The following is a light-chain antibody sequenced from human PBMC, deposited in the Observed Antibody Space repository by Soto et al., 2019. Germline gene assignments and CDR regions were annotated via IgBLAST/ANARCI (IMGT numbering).Light chain of an antibody. CDR2: GAS. CDR3: QQYNNWPPYT. V-gene: IGKV3-15*01. J-gene: IGKJ2*01. CDR1: QSVSSN. Sequence: EIVMTQSPATLSVSPGERATLSCRASQSVSSNLAWYQQKPGQAPRLLIYGASTRPTGIPARFSGSGSGTEFTLTISSLQSEDFPLYSCQQYNNWPPYTFGQGPKLHIK.